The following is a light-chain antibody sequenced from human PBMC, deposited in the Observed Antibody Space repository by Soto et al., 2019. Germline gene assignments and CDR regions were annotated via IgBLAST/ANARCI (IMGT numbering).Light chain of an antibody. V-gene: IGLV2-14*01. Sequence: QSSLTHPASVSRSPGRSITISCTGTSTNVGNYNYVSWYQQHPGKAPQLMIFQVSNRASGVSNRFSGSKSGDTASLTISGLQAEDEADYYCSSYTTSSTPYVFGTGTKVTVL. CDR3: SSYTTSSTPYV. CDR2: QVS. J-gene: IGLJ1*01. CDR1: STNVGNYNY.